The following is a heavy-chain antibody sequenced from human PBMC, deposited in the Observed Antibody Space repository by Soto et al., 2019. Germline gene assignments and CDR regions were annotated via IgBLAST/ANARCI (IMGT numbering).Heavy chain of an antibody. CDR3: VEGWNDF. CDR2: IKSKNDGGAA. J-gene: IGHJ4*02. V-gene: IGHV3-15*01. CDR1: GFMFSSAW. D-gene: IGHD1-1*01. Sequence: EVQVVESGGDLVEPGGSLRLSCVTSGFMFSSAWMSWVRQGPGKGLEWVARIKSKNDGGAADYAAPVNGRFSISRDDSKSTVYLQMNSLRAEATALYYCVEGWNDFWGQGTLVTVSS.